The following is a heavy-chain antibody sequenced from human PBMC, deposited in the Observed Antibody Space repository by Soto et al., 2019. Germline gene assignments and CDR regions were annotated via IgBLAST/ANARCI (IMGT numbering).Heavy chain of an antibody. V-gene: IGHV3-30*18. CDR2: ISYDGSNK. J-gene: IGHJ4*02. CDR1: GFTFSSYG. Sequence: QVQLVESGGGVVQPGRSLRLSCAASGFTFSSYGMHWVRQAPGKGLEWVAVISYDGSNKYYADSVKGRFTISRDNSKNTLYLQMNSLRAEDTAVYYCAKELPDRCGSYPLAYWGQGTLVTVPS. D-gene: IGHD1-26*01. CDR3: AKELPDRCGSYPLAY.